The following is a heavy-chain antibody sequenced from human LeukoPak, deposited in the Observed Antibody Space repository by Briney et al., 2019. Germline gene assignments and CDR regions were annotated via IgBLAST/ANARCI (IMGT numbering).Heavy chain of an antibody. J-gene: IGHJ4*02. D-gene: IGHD6-13*01. CDR2: IYYSGST. V-gene: IGHV4-31*01. Sequence: SETLSLTCTVSGGSISRGAHYWYWIRPHPGAGLEWFGYIYYSGSTYYNPSLKTPFPISVDTSKYQFSLRLPSVTAADTAVYYCARARAAAVDHWGQGTLVTVSS. CDR3: ARARAAAVDH. CDR1: GGSISRGAHY.